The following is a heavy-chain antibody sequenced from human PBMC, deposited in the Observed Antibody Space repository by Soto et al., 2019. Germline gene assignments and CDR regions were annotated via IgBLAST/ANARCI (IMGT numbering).Heavy chain of an antibody. CDR1: GYTFISYG. CDR3: ARDQRYYGSGYYYSDS. J-gene: IGHJ1*01. Sequence: ASVKVSCKASGYTFISYGISWVRRAPGQGLEWVGWMSAFTGKADYAQIFQDRVTMTTDTSTSTAYMELRSLRSDDTAVYYCARDQRYYGSGYYYSDSWGQGXLVTVSS. CDR2: MSAFTGKA. V-gene: IGHV1-18*04. D-gene: IGHD3-10*01.